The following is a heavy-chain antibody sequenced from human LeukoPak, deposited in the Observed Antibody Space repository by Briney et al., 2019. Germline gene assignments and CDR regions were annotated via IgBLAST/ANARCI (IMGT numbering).Heavy chain of an antibody. CDR1: GVSFGSYW. CDR2: IKQDGNEE. J-gene: IGHJ4*02. Sequence: GGSLRLSCAASGVSFGSYWMSWVRQAPGKGLEWVANIKQDGNEEFYVDSVKGRFTISRDNGKNSLYLHMHSLGAEDTAVYYCATDLGHSIHYFVSWGQGTLVTVSS. CDR3: ATDLGHSIHYFVS. D-gene: IGHD2-21*01. V-gene: IGHV3-7*01.